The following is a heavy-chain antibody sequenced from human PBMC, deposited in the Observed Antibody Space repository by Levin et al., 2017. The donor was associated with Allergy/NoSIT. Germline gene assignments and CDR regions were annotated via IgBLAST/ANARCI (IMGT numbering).Heavy chain of an antibody. D-gene: IGHD6-19*01. J-gene: IGHJ4*02. CDR3: AKDRSSGWYY. Sequence: PGESLKISCAASGFTFSSYAMSWVRQAPGNGLVWVSAISGSGGSTYYADSVKGRFTISRDNSKNTLYLQMNSLRAEDTAVYYCAKDRSSGWYYWGQGTLVTVSS. CDR2: ISGSGGST. V-gene: IGHV3-23*01. CDR1: GFTFSSYA.